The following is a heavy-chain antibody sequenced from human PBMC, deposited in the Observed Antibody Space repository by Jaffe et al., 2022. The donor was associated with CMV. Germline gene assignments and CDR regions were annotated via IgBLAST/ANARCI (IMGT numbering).Heavy chain of an antibody. V-gene: IGHV1-69*01. Sequence: QVQLVQSGAEVKKPGSSVKVSCKASGGTFSSYAISWVRQAPGQGLEWMGGIIPIFGTANYAQKFQGRVTITADESTSTAYMELSSLRSEDTAVYYCASGDGSGSYSHYYYGMDVWGQGTTVTVSS. J-gene: IGHJ6*02. CDR3: ASGDGSGSYSHYYYGMDV. CDR1: GGTFSSYA. CDR2: IIPIFGTA. D-gene: IGHD3-10*01.